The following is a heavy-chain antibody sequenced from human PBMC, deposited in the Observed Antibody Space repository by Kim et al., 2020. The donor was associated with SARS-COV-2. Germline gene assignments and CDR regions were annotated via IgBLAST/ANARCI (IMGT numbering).Heavy chain of an antibody. V-gene: IGHV4-34*01. CDR3: ARVRLPVAVAGRHYQYFQH. J-gene: IGHJ1*01. CDR1: GGSFSGYY. Sequence: SETLSLTCAVYGGSFSGYYWSWIRQPPGKGLEWIGEINHSGSTNYNPSLKSRVTISVDTSKNQFSLKLSSVTAADTAVYYCARVRLPVAVAGRHYQYFQHWGQGTLVTVSS. CDR2: INHSGST. D-gene: IGHD6-19*01.